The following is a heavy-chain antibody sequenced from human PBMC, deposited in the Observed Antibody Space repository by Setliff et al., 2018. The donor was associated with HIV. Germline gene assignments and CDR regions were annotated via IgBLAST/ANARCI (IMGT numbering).Heavy chain of an antibody. D-gene: IGHD6-19*01. CDR2: ISWNSADI. CDR1: GFTFDGFA. CDR3: AKDMSSVIGAVAAGFDF. Sequence: GGSLRLSCAASGFTFDGFAKHWVRQLPGEGLEWVAGISWNSADIGYADSVRCRLTISRDNAKSTLYLQMNSLTPEDMALYYCAKDMSSVIGAVAAGFDFWGQGVKVTVSS. J-gene: IGHJ4*02. V-gene: IGHV3-9*03.